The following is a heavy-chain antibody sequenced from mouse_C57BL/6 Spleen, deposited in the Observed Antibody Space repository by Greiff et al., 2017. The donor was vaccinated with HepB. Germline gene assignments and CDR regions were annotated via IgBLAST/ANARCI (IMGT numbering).Heavy chain of an antibody. CDR3: ARSRGTSGGNAMDY. Sequence: EVQLQQSGPELVKPGASVKISCKASGYSFTGYYLHWVKQSSEKSLEWIGEINPSTGGTGYNQKFKGKATLTVDKSSSTASLQLKSLTSEDSAVYYCARSRGTSGGNAMDYWGQGTSVTVSS. CDR2: INPSTGGT. V-gene: IGHV1-43*01. D-gene: IGHD2-14*01. J-gene: IGHJ4*01. CDR1: GYSFTGYY.